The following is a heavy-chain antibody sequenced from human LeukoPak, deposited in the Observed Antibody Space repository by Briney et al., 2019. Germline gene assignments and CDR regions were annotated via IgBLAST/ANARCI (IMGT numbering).Heavy chain of an antibody. Sequence: ASVKVSCXASGYTFTSYDINWVRLATGQGLEWMGWMNPNSGNTGYAQKFQGRVTMTRNTSISTAYMELSSLRSEDTAVYYCARGRRRRGYSGYDLDYWGQGTLVTVSS. J-gene: IGHJ4*02. D-gene: IGHD5-12*01. CDR1: GYTFTSYD. V-gene: IGHV1-8*01. CDR2: MNPNSGNT. CDR3: ARGRRRRGYSGYDLDY.